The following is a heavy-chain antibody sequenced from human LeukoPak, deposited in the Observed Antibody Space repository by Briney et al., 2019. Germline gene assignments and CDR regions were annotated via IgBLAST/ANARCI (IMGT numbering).Heavy chain of an antibody. J-gene: IGHJ4*02. V-gene: IGHV4-34*01. D-gene: IGHD1-1*01. CDR3: ARARLLNWFDY. CDR2: INHRGGT. Sequence: MSSETLSLTCAVSGESFSGYYWSWIRQPPGKGLEWIGQINHRGGTTYNPSLKSRVTISGDTSKSQFSLRLSSVTAADTAMYFCARARLLNWFDYWGQGTPVTVSS. CDR1: GESFSGYY.